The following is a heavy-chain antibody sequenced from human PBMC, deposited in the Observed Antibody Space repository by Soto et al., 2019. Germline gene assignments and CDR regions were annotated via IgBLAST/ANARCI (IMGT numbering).Heavy chain of an antibody. V-gene: IGHV1-69*13. CDR3: ARGTAGLVGATPYYFDY. CDR2: IIPIFGTA. J-gene: IGHJ4*02. CDR1: GGTFSSYA. Sequence: AASVKVSCKASGGTFSSYAISWVRQAPGQGLEWMGGIIPIFGTANYAQKFQGRVTITADESTSTAYMELSSLRSEDTAVYYCARGTAGLVGATPYYFDYWGQGTLVTVSS. D-gene: IGHD1-26*01.